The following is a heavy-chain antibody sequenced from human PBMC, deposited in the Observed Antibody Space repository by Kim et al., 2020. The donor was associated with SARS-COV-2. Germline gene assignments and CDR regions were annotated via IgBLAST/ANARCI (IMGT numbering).Heavy chain of an antibody. CDR1: RFTFSIYA. CDR2: ITSDGRT. D-gene: IGHD3-10*01. Sequence: GGSLRLSCAASRFTFSIYAMSWVRQAPGKGLEWVSGITSDGRTYYADSVKGRFTISRDNSKNTLFLQMNTLRLEDTAVYYCSKDYTTMIREVLFFDIWGQGTMVTVSS. V-gene: IGHV3-23*01. CDR3: SKDYTTMIREVLFFDI. J-gene: IGHJ3*02.